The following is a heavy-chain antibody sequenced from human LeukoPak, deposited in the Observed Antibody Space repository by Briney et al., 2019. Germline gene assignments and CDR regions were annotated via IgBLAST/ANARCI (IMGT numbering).Heavy chain of an antibody. CDR1: GFTFSSYE. Sequence: GGSLRLSCAASGFTFSSYEMDWVRRAPGKGLEWVSYIGSSGGSRYYADSVKGRFTSSRDNAKNSLYLQMNSLRVEDTAVYYCAREDGDAFDVWGQGTMVSVSS. CDR3: AREDGDAFDV. CDR2: IGSSGGSR. J-gene: IGHJ3*01. D-gene: IGHD5-24*01. V-gene: IGHV3-48*03.